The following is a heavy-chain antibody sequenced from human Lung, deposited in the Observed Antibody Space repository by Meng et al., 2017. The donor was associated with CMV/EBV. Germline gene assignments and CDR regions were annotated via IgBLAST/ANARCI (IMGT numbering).Heavy chain of an antibody. CDR2: ISGSGGST. V-gene: IGHV3-23*01. CDR3: AKDGVVIPEGGMDV. Sequence: GEXXKISCAASGFTFTSYAMSWVRQAPGKRLEWVSAISGSGGSTYYADSVKGRFTISRDNSKNTLYLQMNSLRAEDTAVYYCAKDGVVIPEGGMDVWGQGXTVTVSS. CDR1: GFTFTSYA. D-gene: IGHD2-2*01. J-gene: IGHJ6*02.